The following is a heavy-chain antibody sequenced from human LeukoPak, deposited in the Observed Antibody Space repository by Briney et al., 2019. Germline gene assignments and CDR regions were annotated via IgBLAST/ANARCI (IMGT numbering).Heavy chain of an antibody. D-gene: IGHD3-16*01. Sequence: GGSLRPSCAASGLTFNDYTMHWVRQAPGKGLEWVSLISGDGGRTDYADSVKGRFTTSRDNSKNSLYLQMNSLRTEDTALYYCAKDWGYWGRGTLVTVSS. CDR1: GLTFNDYT. J-gene: IGHJ4*02. CDR2: ISGDGGRT. V-gene: IGHV3-43*02. CDR3: AKDWGY.